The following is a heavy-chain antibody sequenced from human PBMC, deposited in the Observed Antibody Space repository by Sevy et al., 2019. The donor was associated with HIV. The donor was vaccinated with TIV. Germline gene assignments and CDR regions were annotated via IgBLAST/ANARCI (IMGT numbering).Heavy chain of an antibody. CDR1: GGTFSSQA. D-gene: IGHD6-19*01. V-gene: IGHV1-69*13. CDR3: ATGLALAVDY. CDR2: IFPIFSAA. Sequence: ASVKVSCKASGGTFSSQAISWVRQAPGQGLEWMGGIFPIFSAATYAQKFQGRVRITADEATSTAYMELSSLRSEDTAVYYCATGLALAVDYWGQGTLVTVSS. J-gene: IGHJ4*02.